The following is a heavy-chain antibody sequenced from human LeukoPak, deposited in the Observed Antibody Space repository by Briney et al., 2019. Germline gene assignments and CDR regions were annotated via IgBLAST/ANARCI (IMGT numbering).Heavy chain of an antibody. CDR1: GFTFSSYW. J-gene: IGHJ4*02. D-gene: IGHD3-16*02. Sequence: GGSLRLSCAASGFTFSSYWMSWVRQAPGKGLEWVANIKQDGSEKYYVDSVKGRFTISRDNAKNSLYLQMNSLRAEDTAVYYCARADDYVWGSYLFDYWGQGTLVTVSS. CDR2: IKQDGSEK. CDR3: ARADDYVWGSYLFDY. V-gene: IGHV3-7*01.